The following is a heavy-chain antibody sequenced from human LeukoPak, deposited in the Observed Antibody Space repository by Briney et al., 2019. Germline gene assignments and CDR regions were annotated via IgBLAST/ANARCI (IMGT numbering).Heavy chain of an antibody. J-gene: IGHJ4*02. CDR1: AFTFSSYA. V-gene: IGHV3-23*01. Sequence: GGSLRLSCAASAFTFSSYAMTWVRQAPGKGLEWVSGISGSGRSTYYADSVKGRFTISRDNCKNTLYLQMNSLRAEDTAIYYCADLPGDYGGTNWGQGTLVTVSS. CDR3: ADLPGDYGGTN. CDR2: ISGSGRST. D-gene: IGHD4-23*01.